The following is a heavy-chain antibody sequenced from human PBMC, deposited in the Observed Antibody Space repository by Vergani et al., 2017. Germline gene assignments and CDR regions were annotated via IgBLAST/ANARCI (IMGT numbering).Heavy chain of an antibody. CDR1: GFFFSDYY. D-gene: IGHD1-20*01. V-gene: IGHV3-11*04. Sequence: VQLLESGGGLVQSGGSLRLSCAASGFFFSDYYMSWLRQAPGKGLEWISYIASSDTTVYYADSVKGRFTISRDNAKNSLYLEMNSLRAEDTAVYYCARAYGRYDWFDYWGQRTLVTVSS. J-gene: IGHJ4*01. CDR2: IASSDTTV. CDR3: ARAYGRYDWFDY.